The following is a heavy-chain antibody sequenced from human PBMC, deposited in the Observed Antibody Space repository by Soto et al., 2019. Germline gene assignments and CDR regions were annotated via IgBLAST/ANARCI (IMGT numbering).Heavy chain of an antibody. D-gene: IGHD1-1*01. Sequence: GESLKISCKGSGYSFTSYWIGWVRQMPGKGLEWMGIIYPGDSDTRYSPSFQGQVTISADKSISTAYLQWSSLKASDTAMYYCARRLSSSVPDHDAFDIWGQGTMVTVSS. CDR2: IYPGDSDT. CDR1: GYSFTSYW. CDR3: ARRLSSSVPDHDAFDI. V-gene: IGHV5-51*01. J-gene: IGHJ3*02.